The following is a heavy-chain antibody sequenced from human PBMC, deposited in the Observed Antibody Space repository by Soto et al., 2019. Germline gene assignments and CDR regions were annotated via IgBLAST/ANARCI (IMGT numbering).Heavy chain of an antibody. Sequence: XVXXQESGPGLVKPSETLSLTCTVSGGSISSYYWSWIRQPPGKGLEWIGYIYYSGSTXXXXXLXXXXXXXXXXXXXXXXXXXXXXXXXXXXVXXXAXVXESXXXXYXDYWGQGTLV. CDR1: GGSISSYY. CDR3: AXVXESXXXXYXDY. V-gene: IGHV4-59*01. J-gene: IGHJ4*02. CDR2: IYYSGST.